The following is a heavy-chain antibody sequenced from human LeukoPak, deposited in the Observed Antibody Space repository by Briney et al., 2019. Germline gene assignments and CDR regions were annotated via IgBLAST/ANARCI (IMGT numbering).Heavy chain of an antibody. D-gene: IGHD2-2*01. CDR1: GGSISRGDYY. CDR3: ARWVVPAPNRFDP. Sequence: SETLSLTCTVSGGSISRGDYYWGGIRQPPGKGLDWFGYIYYSGSTYYNPSLKSRVTISVDTSKNRFSLKLSSVTAADTAVYYCARWVVPAPNRFDPWGQGTLVTVSS. J-gene: IGHJ5*02. CDR2: IYYSGST. V-gene: IGHV4-30-4*08.